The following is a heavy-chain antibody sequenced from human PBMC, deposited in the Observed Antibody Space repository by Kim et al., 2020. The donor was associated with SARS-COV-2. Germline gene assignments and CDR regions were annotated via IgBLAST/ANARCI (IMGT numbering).Heavy chain of an antibody. Sequence: SETLSLTCTVSGGSISSYHWSWLRQPPGKGLEWIGYFSHSGSTNYNPSLKSPVTISMDPSQNQFSLKLTSVTAADTAVYYCARGGGYCAGDSCSLFDYWGQGILVIVSS. D-gene: IGHD2-15*01. V-gene: IGHV4-59*13. CDR2: FSHSGST. CDR1: GGSISSYH. CDR3: ARGGGYCAGDSCSLFDY. J-gene: IGHJ4*02.